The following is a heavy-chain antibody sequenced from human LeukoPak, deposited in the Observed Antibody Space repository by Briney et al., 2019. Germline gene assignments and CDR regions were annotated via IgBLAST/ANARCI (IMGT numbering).Heavy chain of an antibody. V-gene: IGHV4-61*02. Sequence: SETLSLTCTVSGGSISSGSYYWSWIRQPAGEGLEWIGRICTSGSTNYNPSLKSRVTIPVDTSKNQFSLKLSSVTAADTAVYYCARQGAAAYQTSRLNWFDPWGQGTLVTVSS. D-gene: IGHD6-13*01. CDR1: GGSISSGSYY. CDR3: ARQGAAAYQTSRLNWFDP. J-gene: IGHJ5*02. CDR2: ICTSGST.